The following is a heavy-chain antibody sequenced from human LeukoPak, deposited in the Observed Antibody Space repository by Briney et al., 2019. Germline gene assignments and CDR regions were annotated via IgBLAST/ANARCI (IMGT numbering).Heavy chain of an antibody. Sequence: GGSLRLSCAASRFTFSSYEMNWVRQAPGKGQEWVSYISSTGSTTYYADSVKGRFTISRDNAKNSLYLQMNSLRAEDTAVYYCARVLSGTYLDYWGQGTLVTVSS. J-gene: IGHJ4*02. CDR2: ISSTGSTT. V-gene: IGHV3-48*03. CDR1: RFTFSSYE. CDR3: ARVLSGTYLDY. D-gene: IGHD1-26*01.